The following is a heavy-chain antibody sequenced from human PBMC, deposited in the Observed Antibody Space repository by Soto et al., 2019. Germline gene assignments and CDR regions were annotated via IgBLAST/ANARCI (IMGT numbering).Heavy chain of an antibody. CDR1: GFTFSTNA. Sequence: GGSLRLSSAAPGFTFSTNAMNWVRQAPGKGLEWVSAISASGGNAYYSDSVKGRFTISRDNSMNALYLQMNSLRIEDTAVYYCAHPRGYGVFDAYDIWGQGTMVTVSS. CDR2: ISASGGNA. J-gene: IGHJ3*02. V-gene: IGHV3-23*01. D-gene: IGHD4-17*01. CDR3: AHPRGYGVFDAYDI.